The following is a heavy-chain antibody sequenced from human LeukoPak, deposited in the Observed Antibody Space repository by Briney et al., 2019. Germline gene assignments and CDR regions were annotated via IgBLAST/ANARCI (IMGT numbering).Heavy chain of an antibody. V-gene: IGHV4-59*01. Sequence: PSETLSLTCTVSGGSISSYYWSWIRQPPGKGLEWIGYIYYSGSTNYNPSLKSRVTTSVDSSKNQFSLKLSSVTAADTAVYYCASLFDCSGGSCPDYWGQGTLVTVSS. CDR1: GGSISSYY. D-gene: IGHD2-15*01. CDR3: ASLFDCSGGSCPDY. J-gene: IGHJ4*02. CDR2: IYYSGST.